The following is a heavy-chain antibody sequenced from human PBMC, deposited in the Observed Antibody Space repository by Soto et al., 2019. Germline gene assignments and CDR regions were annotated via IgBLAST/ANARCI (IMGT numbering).Heavy chain of an antibody. V-gene: IGHV3-30-3*01. CDR3: ARDPYGSGSYSCFDY. CDR2: ISYDGSNK. D-gene: IGHD3-10*01. J-gene: IGHJ4*02. Sequence: QVQLVESGGGVVQPGRSLRRSCAASGFTFSSYAMHWVRQAPGKGLERVAVISYDGSNKYYADSVKGRFTISRDNSKNTLHLQMNSLRAEDTAVYYCARDPYGSGSYSCFDYWCQGTLVTVSS. CDR1: GFTFSSYA.